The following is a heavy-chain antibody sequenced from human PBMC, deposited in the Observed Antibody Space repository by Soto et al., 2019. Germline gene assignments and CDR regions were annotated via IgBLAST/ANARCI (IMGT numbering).Heavy chain of an antibody. D-gene: IGHD3-10*01. CDR1: GGSISSYY. V-gene: IGHV4-59*01. CDR2: IYYSGST. J-gene: IGHJ5*02. CDR3: AGGFGDSYNWFDP. Sequence: SETLSLTCTVSGGSISSYYWSWIRQPPGKGLEWIGYIYYSGSTNYNPSLKSRVTISVDTSKNQFSLKLSSVTAADTAVYYCAGGFGDSYNWFDPWGQGTLVTVSS.